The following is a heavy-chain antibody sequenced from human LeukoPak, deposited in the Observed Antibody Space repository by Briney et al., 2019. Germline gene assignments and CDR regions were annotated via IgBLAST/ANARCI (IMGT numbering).Heavy chain of an antibody. J-gene: IGHJ5*02. CDR3: ARSGDTNRNWFDP. CDR2: ISYDGSNE. D-gene: IGHD1-14*01. V-gene: IGHV3-30-3*01. Sequence: GGSLRLSCAASGFTFSSYVMHWVRQPPGKGLEWVAVISYDGSNEHYVDSVKGRFTISRDNSKNTLYVQMNSLRAEDTAVYYCARSGDTNRNWFDPWGQGTLVTVSS. CDR1: GFTFSSYV.